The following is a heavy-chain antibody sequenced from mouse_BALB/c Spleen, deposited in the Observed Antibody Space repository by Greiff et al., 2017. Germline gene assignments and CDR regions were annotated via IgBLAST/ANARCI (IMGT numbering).Heavy chain of an antibody. D-gene: IGHD2-12*01. CDR3: TRQDLAYYKGYYAMDY. V-gene: IGHV1S22*01. Sequence: LQQPGSELVRPGASVKLSCKASGYTFTSYWMHWVQQRPGQGLEWIGNIYPGSGSSNYDEKFKSKATLTVDTSSSTAYMQLSSLTSEDSAVYYCTRQDLAYYKGYYAMDYWGQGTSVTVSS. J-gene: IGHJ4*01. CDR2: IYPGSGSS. CDR1: GYTFTSYW.